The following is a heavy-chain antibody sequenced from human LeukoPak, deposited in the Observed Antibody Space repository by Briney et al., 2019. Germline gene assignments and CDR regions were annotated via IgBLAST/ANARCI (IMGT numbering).Heavy chain of an antibody. CDR1: GYSFTTYW. Sequence: GESLKISCKASGYSFTTYWIGWVRQMPGKGLEWMAIIHPSDSQTRYSPSFEGQVTISADKSISTVYLQWSSLKASDTAIYYCARRNFTSTWFDPWGQGTLVTVSS. V-gene: IGHV5-51*01. J-gene: IGHJ5*02. CDR2: IHPSDSQT. D-gene: IGHD1-7*01. CDR3: ARRNFTSTWFDP.